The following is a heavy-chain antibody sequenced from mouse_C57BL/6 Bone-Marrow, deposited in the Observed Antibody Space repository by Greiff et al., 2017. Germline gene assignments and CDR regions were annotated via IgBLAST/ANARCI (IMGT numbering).Heavy chain of an antibody. Sequence: QVQLQQSGPELVKPGASVKISCKASGYAFSSSWMNWVKQRPGQGLEWIGRIYPGDGDTNYNGKFKGKATLTVDKSSSTAYMQVSSLTSEDSAVYFCARPLGYFDYWGQGTTLTVSS. CDR1: GYAFSSSW. J-gene: IGHJ2*01. D-gene: IGHD2-10*02. CDR2: IYPGDGDT. V-gene: IGHV1-82*01. CDR3: ARPLGYFDY.